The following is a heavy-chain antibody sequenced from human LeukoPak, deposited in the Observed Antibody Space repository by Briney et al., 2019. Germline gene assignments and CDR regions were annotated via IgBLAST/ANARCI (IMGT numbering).Heavy chain of an antibody. D-gene: IGHD4-17*01. Sequence: PSETLSLTCAVSADSFSSHYWTWIRQPPGKGLEWIGYISYIGSTNYNPSLKSRVTISIDTSKNQFSLKLSSVPAADTAVYHCARDLVTVTKGFDIWGQGTMVTVSS. CDR2: ISYIGST. J-gene: IGHJ3*02. CDR3: ARDLVTVTKGFDI. CDR1: ADSFSSHY. V-gene: IGHV4-59*11.